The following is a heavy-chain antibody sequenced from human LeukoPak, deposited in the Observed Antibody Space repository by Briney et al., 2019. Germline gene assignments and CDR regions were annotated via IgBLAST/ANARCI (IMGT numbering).Heavy chain of an antibody. D-gene: IGHD5-18*01. CDR2: INPNSGGT. J-gene: IGHJ4*02. Sequence: ASVKVSCKASGYTFTGYYMHWVRQAPGQGLEWMGWINPNSGGTNYAQKFQGRVTMTRDTSISTAYMELSSLRSEDTAVYYCATTPGYSYGLDYWGQGTLVTVSS. CDR1: GYTFTGYY. CDR3: ATTPGYSYGLDY. V-gene: IGHV1-2*02.